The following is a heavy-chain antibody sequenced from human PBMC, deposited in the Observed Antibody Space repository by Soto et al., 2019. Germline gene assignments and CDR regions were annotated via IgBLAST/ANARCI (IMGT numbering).Heavy chain of an antibody. J-gene: IGHJ4*02. CDR1: AGSFSGFY. V-gene: IGHV4-34*01. CDR2: INDSGST. CDR3: AQGRGAARLLF. D-gene: IGHD6-6*01. Sequence: QVPLQQWGAGLLKPSETLSLNCSVFAGSFSGFYWSWIRQAPGKGLEWIGEINDSGSTNYSPSLKSRVFISVDTSRKQFSLELRSLTAADTAVYFCAQGRGAARLLFWGQGTRVTVSS.